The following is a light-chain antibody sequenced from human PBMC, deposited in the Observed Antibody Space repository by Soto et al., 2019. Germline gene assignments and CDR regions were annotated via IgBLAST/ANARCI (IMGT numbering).Light chain of an antibody. CDR1: SSNIGNNY. CDR2: DSN. Sequence: QSVLTQPPSVSAAPGQKVAISCSGSSSNIGNNYVSWYQQLPGTAPKLLIYDSNKRPSGIPDRFSGSKSGTSATLGITGLQTGDEADYYCGTWDNSLSAVVFGGGPKLTVL. J-gene: IGLJ2*01. V-gene: IGLV1-51*01. CDR3: GTWDNSLSAVV.